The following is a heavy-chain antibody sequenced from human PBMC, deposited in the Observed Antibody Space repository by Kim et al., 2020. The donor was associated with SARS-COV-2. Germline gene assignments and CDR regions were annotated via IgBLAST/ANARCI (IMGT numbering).Heavy chain of an antibody. CDR2: SDGTTT. CDR3: ARDGDS. Sequence: SDGTTTYYTDSGKGRFTISRDNSKSTLYLQMDSLRDEDTAVYYCARDGDSWGQGTLVTVSS. J-gene: IGHJ4*02. V-gene: IGHV3-33*01.